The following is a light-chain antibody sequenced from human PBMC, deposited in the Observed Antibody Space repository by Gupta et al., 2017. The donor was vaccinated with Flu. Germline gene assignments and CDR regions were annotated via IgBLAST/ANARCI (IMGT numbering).Light chain of an antibody. CDR2: GNT. CDR3: QSYGSSHVV. CDR1: SSNIGAGYD. V-gene: IGLV1-40*01. Sequence: QSVLTPPPSVSGPPGQRVTISCTGSSSNIGAGYDVHWYQQLPGKAPKLLIFGNTNRPAGVPDRFSGSKSGTSASLDITGLQADDEADYYCQSYGSSHVVFGGGTKLTVL. J-gene: IGLJ2*01.